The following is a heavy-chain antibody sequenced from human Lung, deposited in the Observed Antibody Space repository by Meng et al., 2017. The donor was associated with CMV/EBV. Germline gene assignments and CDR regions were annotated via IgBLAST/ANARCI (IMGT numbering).Heavy chain of an antibody. Sequence: GSXRLSXAASGFTVSSNYMSWVRQAPGKGLEWVSVIYSGGSTYYADSVKGRFTISRDNSKNTLYLQMNSLRAEDTAVYYCASTPQRRTTYNDYWGQGTXVTVSS. J-gene: IGHJ4*02. CDR2: IYSGGST. CDR3: ASTPQRRTTYNDY. CDR1: GFTVSSNY. D-gene: IGHD2/OR15-2a*01. V-gene: IGHV3-53*05.